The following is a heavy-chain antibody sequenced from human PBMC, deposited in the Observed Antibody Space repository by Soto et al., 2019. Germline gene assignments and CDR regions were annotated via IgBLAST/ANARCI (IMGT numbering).Heavy chain of an antibody. CDR1: GFSLSTSGVG. D-gene: IGHD1-1*01. V-gene: IGHV2-5*02. J-gene: IGHJ4*02. CDR2: IYWDDDK. CDR3: AHRFGTGTFDY. Sequence: SGPTLVNPTQTLTLTCTFSGFSLSTSGVGVGWIRQPPGKSLEWLALIYWDDDKRHSPSLKSRLTITKDPSKNQVVLTMTNTAHVATYSYACAHRFGTGTFDYWGQGTLVTVSS.